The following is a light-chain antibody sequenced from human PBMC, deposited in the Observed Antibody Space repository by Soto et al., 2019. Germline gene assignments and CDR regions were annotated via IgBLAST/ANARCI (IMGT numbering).Light chain of an antibody. CDR2: DVS. CDR3: SSYTSTTTLVV. J-gene: IGLJ2*01. Sequence: QSALTQSASVSGSPGQSITISCTGTSSDVGYNYVSWYQHHPGKAPKLIIYDVSNRPSGVSNRFSGSKSGNTASLTISGLQAEAEADYYCSSYTSTTTLVVFGGGTKLTVL. V-gene: IGLV2-14*03. CDR1: SSDVGYNY.